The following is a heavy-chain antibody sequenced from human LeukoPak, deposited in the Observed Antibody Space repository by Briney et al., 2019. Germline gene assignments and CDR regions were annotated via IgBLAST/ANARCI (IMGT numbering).Heavy chain of an antibody. CDR1: GFTFSSYA. CDR2: ISGSGGST. Sequence: GGSLRLSCAAPGFTFSSYAMSWVRQAPGKGLEWVSAISGSGGSTYYADSVKGRFTISRDNSKNTLYLQMNSLRAEDTAVYYCANIGNYDSSGYYYVDYWGQGTLVTVSS. D-gene: IGHD3-22*01. V-gene: IGHV3-23*01. J-gene: IGHJ4*02. CDR3: ANIGNYDSSGYYYVDY.